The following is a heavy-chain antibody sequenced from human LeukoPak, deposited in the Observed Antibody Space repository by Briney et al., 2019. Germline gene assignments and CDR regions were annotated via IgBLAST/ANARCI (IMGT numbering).Heavy chain of an antibody. Sequence: LSLTCAVYGGSFSGYYWSWIRQAPGKGLEWVSYISSSGSNVYYADSVKGRFTISRDDAKNSLYLQMNSLRAEDTAVYYCARETRWDFDYWGQGTPVTVSS. D-gene: IGHD5-24*01. V-gene: IGHV3-11*04. CDR2: ISSSGSNV. J-gene: IGHJ4*02. CDR3: ARETRWDFDY. CDR1: GGSFSGYY.